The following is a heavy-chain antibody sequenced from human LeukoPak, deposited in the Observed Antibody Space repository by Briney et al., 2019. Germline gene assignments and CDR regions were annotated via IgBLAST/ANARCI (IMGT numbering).Heavy chain of an antibody. CDR3: ERDHDL. CDR1: GSSVRTGSSY. V-gene: IGHV3-53*01. Sequence: GGSLRLSCAASGSSVRTGSSYMYWVRQAPGKGLEWVSLIYSGGSTSYADSVKGRFTISSDNSKNTLYLEMSSLRTDDTAIYYCERDHDLWGQGILVTVSS. CDR2: IYSGGST. J-gene: IGHJ5*02.